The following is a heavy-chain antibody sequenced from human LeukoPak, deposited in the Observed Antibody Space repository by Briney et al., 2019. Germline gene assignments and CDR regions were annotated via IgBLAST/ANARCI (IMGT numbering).Heavy chain of an antibody. V-gene: IGHV4-4*09. CDR1: GGSISSYY. CDR2: IYPSGST. CDR3: ARGSYSSGWYEVHFQH. Sequence: SETLSLTCTVSGGSISSYYWSWIRQPPGKGLEWIGYIYPSGSTYYNPSLKSRVTISVDTSKNQFSLKLSPVTAADTAVYYCARGSYSSGWYEVHFQHWGQGTLVTVSS. J-gene: IGHJ1*01. D-gene: IGHD6-19*01.